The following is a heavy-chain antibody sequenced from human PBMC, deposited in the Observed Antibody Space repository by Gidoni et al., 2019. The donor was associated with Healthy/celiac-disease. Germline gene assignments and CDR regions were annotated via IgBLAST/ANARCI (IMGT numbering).Heavy chain of an antibody. V-gene: IGHV4-39*01. D-gene: IGHD3-16*01. J-gene: IGHJ6*03. CDR1: GGSISSSSYY. CDR2: IYYSGST. CDR3: ARLGDYYYYYMDV. Sequence: QLQLQESGPGLVKPSETLSLTCTVSGGSISSSSYYWGWFRQPPGKGLEWIGSIYYSGSTYYNPSLKRRVTISVDTSKNQCSLKLSSVTAADTAVYYCARLGDYYYYYMDVGGKGTTVTVSS.